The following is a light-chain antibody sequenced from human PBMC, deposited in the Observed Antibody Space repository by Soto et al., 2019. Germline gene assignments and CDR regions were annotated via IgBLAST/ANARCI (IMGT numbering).Light chain of an antibody. CDR1: TSNIGRYG. V-gene: IGLV1-44*01. CDR2: SNN. Sequence: QSVLTQAPSASGIPGQRVTISCSGSTSNIGRYGVDWYQHLPGTAPKLLIYSNNERPSGVPDRFSGSQSGTSASLAISGLQSEDEADYYCAAWDDSLIGPVFGGGNK. J-gene: IGLJ2*01. CDR3: AAWDDSLIGPV.